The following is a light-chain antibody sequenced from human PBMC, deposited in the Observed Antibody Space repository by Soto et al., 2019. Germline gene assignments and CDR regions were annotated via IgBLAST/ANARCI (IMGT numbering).Light chain of an antibody. Sequence: SALTQPASVSGSPGQSITISCTGTSSDVGAYNFVSWHQQHPGKAPKLMIYNVYDRPSGISYRFSGSKSGNTASLTISGLQAEDEADYYCSSYTSSSTWVFGGGTKVTVL. V-gene: IGLV2-14*03. CDR3: SSYTSSSTWV. CDR1: SSDVGAYNF. J-gene: IGLJ3*02. CDR2: NVY.